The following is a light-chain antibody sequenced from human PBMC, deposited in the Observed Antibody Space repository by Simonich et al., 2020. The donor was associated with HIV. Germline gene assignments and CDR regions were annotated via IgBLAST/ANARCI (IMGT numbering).Light chain of an antibody. Sequence: QSALTQPASVSGSPGQSIPISCTGTSSDVGKYNLVSWYQHHPGKAPKLMIYEGTKRPSGVSNRVSGSMSGNTASLTISGLQAEDEADYYCCSYAGSSSFWVFGGGTKLTVL. V-gene: IGLV2-23*01. CDR3: CSYAGSSSFWV. CDR2: EGT. CDR1: SSDVGKYNL. J-gene: IGLJ3*02.